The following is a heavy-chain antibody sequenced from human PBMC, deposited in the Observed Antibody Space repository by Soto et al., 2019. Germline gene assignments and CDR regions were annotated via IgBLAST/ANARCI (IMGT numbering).Heavy chain of an antibody. V-gene: IGHV4-4*02. CDR1: GGSISSSNW. CDR3: ARVSRLYSSSSWFDP. D-gene: IGHD6-6*01. Sequence: QVQLQESGPGLVKPSGTLSLTCAVSGGSISSSNWWSWVRQPPGKGLEWIGEIYHSGSTNYNPSLKSRVTISVDKSKNHFTLKLSSVTAAYTAVYYCARVSRLYSSSSWFDPWGQGTLVTVSS. CDR2: IYHSGST. J-gene: IGHJ5*02.